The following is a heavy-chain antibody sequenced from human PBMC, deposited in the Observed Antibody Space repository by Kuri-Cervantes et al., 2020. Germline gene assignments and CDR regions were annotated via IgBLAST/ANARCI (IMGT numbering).Heavy chain of an antibody. CDR1: GGTFSSYA. D-gene: IGHD3-22*01. J-gene: IGHJ3*02. Sequence: SVKNSCKASGGTFSSYAISWVRQAPGQGLEWMGGIIPIFGTANYAQKFQGRVTITTDESTSTAYMELSSLRSEDTAVYYCARGPYDSSGSMGAFDIWGQATMVTVSS. CDR2: IIPIFGTA. V-gene: IGHV1-69*05. CDR3: ARGPYDSSGSMGAFDI.